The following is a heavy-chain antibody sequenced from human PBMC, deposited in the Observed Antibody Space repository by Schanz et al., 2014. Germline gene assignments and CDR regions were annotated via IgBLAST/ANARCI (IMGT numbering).Heavy chain of an antibody. CDR2: VYYSGGS. CDR1: GDSISTSYY. J-gene: IGHJ6*02. Sequence: QVQLQESGPGLVKPSETLSLTCTVSGDSISTSYYWGWIRQPPGKGLEWIGSVYYSGGSYYNPSLKTRVTMSVDTSKNQFSLKLSSVTAADTAVYYCARAEINSGYARYYYGMDVWGQGTTVTVSS. CDR3: ARAEINSGYARYYYGMDV. D-gene: IGHD5-12*01. V-gene: IGHV4-38-2*02.